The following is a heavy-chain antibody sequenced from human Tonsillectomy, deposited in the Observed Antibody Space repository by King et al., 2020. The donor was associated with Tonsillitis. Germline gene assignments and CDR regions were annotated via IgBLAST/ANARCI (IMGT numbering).Heavy chain of an antibody. V-gene: IGHV3-15*01. D-gene: IGHD1-20*01. CDR1: GFTFSKAW. CDR2: IKSKTDGGTT. J-gene: IGHJ5*02. Sequence: VQLVESGGGLVKPGGSLRLSCASSGFTFSKAWMSWVRQAPGKGLEWVGRIKSKTDGGTTDYAAPVKGRLTISRDDSKNTLYLQMNSLKTEDTAVYYCTTPYNWNDAGWFDPWGQGTLVTVSS. CDR3: TTPYNWNDAGWFDP.